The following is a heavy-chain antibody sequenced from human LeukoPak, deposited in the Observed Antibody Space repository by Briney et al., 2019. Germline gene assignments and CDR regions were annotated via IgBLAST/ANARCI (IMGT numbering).Heavy chain of an antibody. J-gene: IGHJ5*02. CDR1: GYTFTSYD. D-gene: IGHD2-2*01. Sequence: GASVKVSCKASGYTFTSYDINWVRQATGQGLEGMGWVNPNSGNTGYAQKFQGRVTMTRNTSINTDYMELSSLRSEDTAVYYCARGYCSSTRCSHWFDPWGQGTLVTVSS. CDR2: VNPNSGNT. CDR3: ARGYCSSTRCSHWFDP. V-gene: IGHV1-8*01.